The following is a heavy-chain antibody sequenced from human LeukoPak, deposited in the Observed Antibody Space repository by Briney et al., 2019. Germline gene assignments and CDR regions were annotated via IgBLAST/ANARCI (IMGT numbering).Heavy chain of an antibody. CDR3: ARDPPHSSGPNSPCFEY. J-gene: IGHJ4*02. CDR1: GYTFSTYG. V-gene: IGHV1-18*01. CDR2: ISPYNDNT. Sequence: ASVKVSCKASGYTFSTYGISWVRQAPGQGLEWIGWISPYNDNTEYAQKFQGRVTMTTDTSTNTAYMELRSLRSDDTAVCYCARDPPHSSGPNSPCFEYWGQGTLVTVSS. D-gene: IGHD6-19*01.